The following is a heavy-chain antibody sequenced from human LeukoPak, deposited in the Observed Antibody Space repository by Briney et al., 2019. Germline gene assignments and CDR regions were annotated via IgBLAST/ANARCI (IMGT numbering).Heavy chain of an antibody. Sequence: TTSETLSLTCTVSGGSISSYYWGWIRQPPGKGLEWIGSIYYSGSTYYNPSLKSRVTISVDTSKNQFSLKLSSVTAADTAVYYCARPLWGGNPALMIDWGQGTLVTVSS. CDR2: IYYSGST. CDR1: GGSISSYY. V-gene: IGHV4-39*01. D-gene: IGHD2-15*01. CDR3: ARPLWGGNPALMID. J-gene: IGHJ4*02.